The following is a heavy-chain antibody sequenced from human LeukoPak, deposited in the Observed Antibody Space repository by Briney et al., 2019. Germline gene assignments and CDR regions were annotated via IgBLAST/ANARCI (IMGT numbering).Heavy chain of an antibody. D-gene: IGHD3-22*01. CDR2: ISYDGSNK. V-gene: IGHV3-30-3*01. Sequence: GGSLRLSCAASGFTFSSYAMHWVRQAPGKGLEWVAVISYDGSNKYYADSVKGRFTISRDNSKNTLYLQMNSLRAEDTAVYYCARTSGYFLYYFDYWGQGTLVTVSS. CDR3: ARTSGYFLYYFDY. CDR1: GFTFSSYA. J-gene: IGHJ4*02.